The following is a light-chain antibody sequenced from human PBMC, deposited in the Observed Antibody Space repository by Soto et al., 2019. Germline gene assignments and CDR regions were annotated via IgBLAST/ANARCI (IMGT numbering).Light chain of an antibody. J-gene: IGLJ3*02. V-gene: IGLV2-14*01. CDR2: EVS. CDR3: SSYTRSSTPV. CDR1: SSDVGGYNY. Sequence: QSALTQPASVSGSPGQSITISCTGTSSDVGGYNYVSWYQQHPGKAPKLMIYEVSNRPSGVSNRFSGSKSGNTASLTISGLPAEDEADYYCSSYTRSSTPVFGGGTKLTVL.